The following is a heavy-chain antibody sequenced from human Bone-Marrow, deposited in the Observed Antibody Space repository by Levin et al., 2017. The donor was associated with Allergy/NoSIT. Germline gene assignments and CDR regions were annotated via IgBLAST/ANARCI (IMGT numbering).Heavy chain of an antibody. Sequence: GESLKISCAASGFTFSSYSMNWVRQAPGKGLEWVSSISTRSSYIYYADSVEGRFTISRDNAKNSLYLHMNSLGAEDTAVYYCARGPQYAFDIWGQGTRVTVSS. CDR1: GFTFSSYS. J-gene: IGHJ3*02. CDR3: ARGPQYAFDI. V-gene: IGHV3-21*01. CDR2: ISTRSSYI. D-gene: IGHD5-24*01.